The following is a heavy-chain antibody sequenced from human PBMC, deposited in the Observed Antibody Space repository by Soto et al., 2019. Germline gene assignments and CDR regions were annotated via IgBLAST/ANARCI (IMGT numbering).Heavy chain of an antibody. CDR3: ARPRYDSTGTPFAP. Sequence: EVQLVDSGGCLVQPGGSLRLSCAASGFTFSSYWLHWVRQAPGKGLVWVSGINTDGGSTDYADSVKGRFIISRDNAKNTLYLQMNSLRAEDTAVYYCARPRYDSTGTPFAPWGLGTLVTVSS. CDR2: INTDGGST. J-gene: IGHJ5*02. V-gene: IGHV3-74*01. D-gene: IGHD3-22*01. CDR1: GFTFSSYW.